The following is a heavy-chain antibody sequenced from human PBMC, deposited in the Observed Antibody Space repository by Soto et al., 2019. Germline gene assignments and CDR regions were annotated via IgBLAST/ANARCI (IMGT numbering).Heavy chain of an antibody. Sequence: ASVKVSCKASGYTFTGYYLHWVRQAPGKGLEWMGWMNPNSGGTNYAQRFQGRVTFTRDTSINIAYMEWTSLSPDDTAVFYCARSTAARLETDLRGQGTLVTVSS. CDR1: GYTFTGYY. CDR2: MNPNSGGT. CDR3: ARSTAARLETDL. J-gene: IGHJ5*02. D-gene: IGHD6-6*01. V-gene: IGHV1-2*02.